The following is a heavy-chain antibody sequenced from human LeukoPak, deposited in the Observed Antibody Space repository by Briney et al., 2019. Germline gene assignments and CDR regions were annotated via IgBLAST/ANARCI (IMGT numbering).Heavy chain of an antibody. CDR1: GFTFSSYS. CDR3: ATYRQVLLPFES. Sequence: GGSLRLSCAASGFTFSSYSMNWVRQAPGKGLEWVSSITSSSTYIYYADSVKGRFTISRDNAKNSLYLQMNSLRAEDTAVYYCATYRQVLLPFESWGQGTLVTVSS. D-gene: IGHD2-8*02. CDR2: ITSSSTYI. J-gene: IGHJ4*02. V-gene: IGHV3-21*01.